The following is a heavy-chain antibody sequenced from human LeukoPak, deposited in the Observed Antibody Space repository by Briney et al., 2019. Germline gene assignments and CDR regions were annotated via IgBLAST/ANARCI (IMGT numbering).Heavy chain of an antibody. CDR2: IIPIFGTA. J-gene: IGHJ3*02. V-gene: IGHV1-69*05. CDR3: ARSVSAPDAFDI. CDR1: GGTFSSYA. Sequence: SVKVSCKASGGTFSSYAISWVRQAPGQGLEWMGRIIPIFGTANYAQKFQGRVTMTRDTSTSTVYMELSSLRSEDTAVYYCARSVSAPDAFDIWGQGTMVTVSS.